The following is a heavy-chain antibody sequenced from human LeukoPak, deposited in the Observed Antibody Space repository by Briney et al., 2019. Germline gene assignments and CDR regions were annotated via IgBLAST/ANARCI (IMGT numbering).Heavy chain of an antibody. D-gene: IGHD2-15*01. Sequence: SETLSLTCTVSGGSISSGGYYWSWIRQPPGKGLEWIGYIYHSGSTYYNPSLKSRVTISVDRSKNQFSLKLSSVTAADTAVYYCARATEDLENWFDPWGQGTLVTVSS. CDR3: ARATEDLENWFDP. J-gene: IGHJ5*02. CDR1: GGSISSGGYY. V-gene: IGHV4-30-2*01. CDR2: IYHSGST.